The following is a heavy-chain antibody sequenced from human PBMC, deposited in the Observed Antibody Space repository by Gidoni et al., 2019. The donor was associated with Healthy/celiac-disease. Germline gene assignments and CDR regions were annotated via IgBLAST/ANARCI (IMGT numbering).Heavy chain of an antibody. CDR3: TRDRYGSGRFNWFDP. J-gene: IGHJ5*02. D-gene: IGHD3-10*01. Sequence: EVQLVESGGGLVKPGRSLRLSCTASGFTFGDYAMSWFRQAPGKGLEWVGFIRSKAYGGTTEYAASVKGRFTISRDDSKSIAYLQMNSLKTEDTAVYYCTRDRYGSGRFNWFDPWGQGTLVTVSS. CDR1: GFTFGDYA. V-gene: IGHV3-49*05. CDR2: IRSKAYGGTT.